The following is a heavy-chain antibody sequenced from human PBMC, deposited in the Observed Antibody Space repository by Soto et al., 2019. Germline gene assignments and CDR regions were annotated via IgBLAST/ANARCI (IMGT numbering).Heavy chain of an antibody. CDR2: ISSSSSYI. Sequence: PGGSLRVSWAASGFTFSSYSMNWVRQAPGKGLEWVSSISSSSSYIYYADSVKGRFTISRDNAKNSLYLQMNSLRAEDTAVYYCAREGVGSEGYWGQGTLVTVSS. V-gene: IGHV3-21*04. CDR1: GFTFSSYS. J-gene: IGHJ4*02. CDR3: AREGVGSEGY. D-gene: IGHD1-26*01.